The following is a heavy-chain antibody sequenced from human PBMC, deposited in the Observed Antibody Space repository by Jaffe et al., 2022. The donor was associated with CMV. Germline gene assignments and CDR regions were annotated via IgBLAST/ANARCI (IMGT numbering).Heavy chain of an antibody. D-gene: IGHD1-1*01. CDR2: TYYRSKWYN. CDR1: GDSVSSNSAA. V-gene: IGHV6-1*01. CDR3: ARDVEPRGGQLQIGAFDI. Sequence: QVQLQQSGPGLVKPSQTLSLTCAISGDSVSSNSAAWNWIRQSPSRGLEWLGRTYYRSKWYNDYAVSVKSRITINPDTSKNQFSLQLNSVTPEDTAVYYCARDVEPRGGQLQIGAFDIWGQGTMVTVSS. J-gene: IGHJ3*02.